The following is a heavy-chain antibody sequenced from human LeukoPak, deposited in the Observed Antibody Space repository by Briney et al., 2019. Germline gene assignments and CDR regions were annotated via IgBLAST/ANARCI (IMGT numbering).Heavy chain of an antibody. J-gene: IGHJ4*02. CDR3: ARGGPGYCSSTSCTEAY. Sequence: PGGSLRLSCAASGFTFSSYWMSWVRQAPGKGLEWVSGINWNGDDTGYADSVRGRFTISRDNAKSTLYLQMNNLRAEDTALYYCARGGPGYCSSTSCTEAYWGLGTLVTVSS. CDR1: GFTFSSYW. D-gene: IGHD2-2*01. V-gene: IGHV3-20*04. CDR2: INWNGDDT.